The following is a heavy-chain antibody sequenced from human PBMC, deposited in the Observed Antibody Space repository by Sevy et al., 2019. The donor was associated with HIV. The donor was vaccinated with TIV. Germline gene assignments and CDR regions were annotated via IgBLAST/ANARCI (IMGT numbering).Heavy chain of an antibody. D-gene: IGHD2-2*01. V-gene: IGHV3-7*03. Sequence: GESLKISCAASGFTFSSYWMSWVRQAPGKGLEWVANIKQDGSETYYVDSVKGRFTMSRDNAKNSLYLQMNSLRAEDTAVYYCARNPLDCSSTSCYGVYYYYYYMDVWGKGTTVSVSS. CDR1: GFTFSSYW. J-gene: IGHJ6*03. CDR3: ARNPLDCSSTSCYGVYYYYYYMDV. CDR2: IKQDGSET.